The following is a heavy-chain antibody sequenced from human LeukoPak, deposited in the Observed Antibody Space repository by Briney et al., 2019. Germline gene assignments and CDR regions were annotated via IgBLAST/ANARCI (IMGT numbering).Heavy chain of an antibody. D-gene: IGHD5-18*01. CDR2: IYYSGST. V-gene: IGHV4-59*01. CDR3: ARDASVDTAMVFDY. CDR1: GGSFSSYY. Sequence: SETLSLTCTVSGGSFSSYYWSWIRQPPGKGLEWIGYIYYSGSTNYNPSLKSRVTISVDTSKNQFSLKLSSVTAADTAVYYCARDASVDTAMVFDYWGQGTLVTVSS. J-gene: IGHJ4*02.